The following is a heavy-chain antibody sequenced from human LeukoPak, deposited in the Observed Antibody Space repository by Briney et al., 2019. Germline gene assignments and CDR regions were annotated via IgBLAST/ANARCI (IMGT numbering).Heavy chain of an antibody. CDR3: ARSNEGAFDI. CDR1: GASISDYY. V-gene: IGHV4-59*12. J-gene: IGHJ3*02. Sequence: SETLSLTCNVSGASISDYYWSWVRQPPGKGLEWIGSIYYSGSTYYNPSLKSRVTISVDTSKNQFSLKLSSVTAADTAVYYSARSNEGAFDIWGQGTMVTVSS. CDR2: IYYSGST. D-gene: IGHD4-11*01.